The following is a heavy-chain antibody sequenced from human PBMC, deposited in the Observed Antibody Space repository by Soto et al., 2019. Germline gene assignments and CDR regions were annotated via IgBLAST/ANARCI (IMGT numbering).Heavy chain of an antibody. CDR1: GLSLSTRGVG. D-gene: IGHD3-10*01. CDR2: IYWNDDK. V-gene: IGHV2-5*01. CDR3: AHRRIPWFGEPGAFDI. Sequence: FGPTLVKHTQTLALSCTFSGLSLSTRGVGVGWIRQPPGKALEWLALIYWNDDKRYSPSLKSRLTITKDTSKNQVVLTMTNMDPVDTATYYCAHRRIPWFGEPGAFDIWGQGTMGTVSS. J-gene: IGHJ3*02.